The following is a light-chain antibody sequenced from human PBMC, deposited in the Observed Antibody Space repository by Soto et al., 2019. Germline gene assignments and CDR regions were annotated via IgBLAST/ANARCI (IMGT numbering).Light chain of an antibody. CDR2: RAS. J-gene: IGKJ1*01. V-gene: IGKV3-15*01. CDR3: LQYHNLWA. CDR1: QSVTSN. Sequence: EIDLTQSPGTLSLSPGERATLSCRASQSVTSNYAAWYQQKPGQAPRLLIYRASTRAPGIPARFSGSGSGTEFTLTISGLQSDDFTVYSCLQYHNLWAFGQGTKVDIK.